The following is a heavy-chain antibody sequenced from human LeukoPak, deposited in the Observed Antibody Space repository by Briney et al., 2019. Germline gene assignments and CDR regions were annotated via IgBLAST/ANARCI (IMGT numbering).Heavy chain of an antibody. CDR1: GYTFTSYF. V-gene: IGHV1-46*01. Sequence: GASVKVSCKASGYTFTSYFMHWVRQAPGQGLEWMGIINPSGGSTTYAQKFQGTVTMTSDTSTSTVYMELSSLSSEDTAVYYCEIWSDGLLRDFDSWGQGTLVTVSS. CDR2: INPSGGST. J-gene: IGHJ4*02. CDR3: EIWSDGLLRDFDS. D-gene: IGHD3-22*01.